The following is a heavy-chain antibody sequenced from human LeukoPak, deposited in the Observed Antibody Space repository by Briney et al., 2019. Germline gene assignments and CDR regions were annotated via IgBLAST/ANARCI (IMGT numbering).Heavy chain of an antibody. J-gene: IGHJ4*02. CDR1: GYSFASYW. CDR2: IDPGDSDT. D-gene: IGHD2-15*01. Sequence: GESLKISCKGSGYSFASYWIAWVRQMPGKGLEWMGIIDPGDSDTRYSPSFQGQVTISVDKSINTAYVQWSSLKASDTAMYYRARRKDCTGGRCHFDNWGQGTLVTVSS. V-gene: IGHV5-51*01. CDR3: ARRKDCTGGRCHFDN.